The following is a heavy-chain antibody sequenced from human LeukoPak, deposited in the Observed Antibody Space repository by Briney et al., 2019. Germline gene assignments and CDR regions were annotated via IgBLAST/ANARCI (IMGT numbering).Heavy chain of an antibody. D-gene: IGHD3-22*01. CDR1: GGSISGGSYY. CDR3: ARAAYYDSSYAFDI. V-gene: IGHV4-61*02. J-gene: IGHJ3*02. Sequence: PSQTLSLTCTVSGGSISGGSYYWSWIRQPAGKGLEWIGRIYTSGSTNYNPSLKSRVTISVDTSKNQFSLKLSSVTAADTAVYYCARAAYYDSSYAFDIWGQGTAVTVSS. CDR2: IYTSGST.